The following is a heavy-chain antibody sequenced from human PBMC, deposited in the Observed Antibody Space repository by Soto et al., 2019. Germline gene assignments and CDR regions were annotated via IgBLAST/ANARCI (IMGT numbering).Heavy chain of an antibody. V-gene: IGHV3-33*01. CDR2: IWYDGSNK. CDR1: GFTFSSYG. D-gene: IGHD3-22*01. J-gene: IGHJ2*01. CDR3: AGSRCSSGYYWYFDL. Sequence: QVQLVESGGGVVQPGRSLRLSCAASGFTFSSYGMHWVRQAPGKGLEWVAGIWYDGSNKYYADSVKGRFTISRDNSKKTLYLQMNSLRAEDTAVYYCAGSRCSSGYYWYFDLWGRGTLVTVSS.